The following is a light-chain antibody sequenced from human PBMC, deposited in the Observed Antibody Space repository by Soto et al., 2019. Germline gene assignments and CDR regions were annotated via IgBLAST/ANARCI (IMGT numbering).Light chain of an antibody. CDR3: NSFTTSSTTYV. V-gene: IGLV2-14*01. J-gene: IGLJ1*01. CDR1: NSDVGGYNY. CDR2: DVS. Sequence: QSALTQPASVSGSPGQSITISCTGTNSDVGGYNYVSWYQQHPGNAPKLMIYDVSNRPSGVSNRFSGSKSGNTASLTISGLQAEDEADYYCNSFTTSSTTYVFGAGPKLTVL.